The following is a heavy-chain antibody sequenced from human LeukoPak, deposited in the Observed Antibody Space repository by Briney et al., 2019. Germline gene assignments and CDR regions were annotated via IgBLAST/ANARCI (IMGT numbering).Heavy chain of an antibody. V-gene: IGHV3-7*03. D-gene: IGHD6-13*01. CDR1: GFTFSSYW. Sequence: GGSLRPSCAASGFTFSSYWMSWVRQAPGKGLEWVANIKQDGSEKYYVDPVKGRFTISRDNAKNSLYLQMNSLRAEDTALYYCATDIGSSPSNWFDPWGQGTLVTVSS. CDR3: ATDIGSSPSNWFDP. J-gene: IGHJ5*02. CDR2: IKQDGSEK.